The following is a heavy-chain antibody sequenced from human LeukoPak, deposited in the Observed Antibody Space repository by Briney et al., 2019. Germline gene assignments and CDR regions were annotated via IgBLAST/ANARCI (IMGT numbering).Heavy chain of an antibody. J-gene: IGHJ3*02. CDR1: GFTFSSYW. CDR2: INSDGSST. V-gene: IGHV3-74*01. D-gene: IGHD3-10*01. Sequence: PGGSLRLSCAASGFTFSSYWMHWVRQAPGKGLVWVSRINSDGSSTSYADSVKGRFTISRDNAKNTLYLQMNSLRAEDTAVYYCARETYYYGSGGTDAFDIWGQGTMVTVSS. CDR3: ARETYYYGSGGTDAFDI.